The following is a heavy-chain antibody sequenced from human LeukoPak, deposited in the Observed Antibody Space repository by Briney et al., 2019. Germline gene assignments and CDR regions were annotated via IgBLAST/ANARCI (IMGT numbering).Heavy chain of an antibody. Sequence: SETLSLTCAVYGGSFSGYYWSWIRQPPGKGLEWIGEINHSGSTNYNPSLKSRVTISVDASKNQFSLKLSSVTAADTAVYYCASPGERYCSSTSCRNAFDIWGQGTMVTVSS. CDR1: GGSFSGYY. V-gene: IGHV4-34*01. D-gene: IGHD2-2*01. CDR2: INHSGST. CDR3: ASPGERYCSSTSCRNAFDI. J-gene: IGHJ3*02.